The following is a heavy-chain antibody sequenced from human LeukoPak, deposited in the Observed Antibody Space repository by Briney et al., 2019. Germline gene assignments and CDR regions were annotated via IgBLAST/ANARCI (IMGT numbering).Heavy chain of an antibody. Sequence: KSSETLSLTCAVYGGSFSGYYWSWIRQPPGKGLEWIGEINHSGSTYYNPSLKSRVTISVDTSKNQFSLKMRSVTAADTAVYYCARVRAVAGTPPDYWGQGTLVTVSS. CDR2: INHSGST. CDR3: ARVRAVAGTPPDY. J-gene: IGHJ4*02. V-gene: IGHV4-34*01. D-gene: IGHD6-19*01. CDR1: GGSFSGYY.